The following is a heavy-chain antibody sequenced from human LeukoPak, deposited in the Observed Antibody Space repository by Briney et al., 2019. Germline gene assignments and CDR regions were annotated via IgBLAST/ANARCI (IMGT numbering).Heavy chain of an antibody. V-gene: IGHV1-18*01. J-gene: IGHJ6*02. CDR1: GYTFTSYG. CDR3: ARGEERANYYYYYGMDV. Sequence: ASVKVSCKASGYTFTSYGISWVRQAPGQGLEWMGWISAYNGNTNYAQKLQGRVTMTTDTSTSTAYMELRSLRSDDTAAYYCARGEERANYYYYYGMDVWGQGTTVTVSS. CDR2: ISAYNGNT. D-gene: IGHD1-26*01.